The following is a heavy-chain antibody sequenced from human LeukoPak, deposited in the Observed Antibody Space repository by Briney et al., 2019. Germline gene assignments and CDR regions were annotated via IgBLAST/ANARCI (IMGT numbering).Heavy chain of an antibody. CDR3: ARDPFPIRGSSSLSPFDY. CDR1: GYTFTSYG. Sequence: ASVKVSCKASGYTFTSYGISWVRQAPGQGLEWMGRIIPIFGTANYAQKFQGRVTITTDESTSTAYMELSSLRSEDTAVYYCARDPFPIRGSSSLSPFDYWGQGTLVTVSS. V-gene: IGHV1-69*05. CDR2: IIPIFGTA. D-gene: IGHD6-13*01. J-gene: IGHJ4*02.